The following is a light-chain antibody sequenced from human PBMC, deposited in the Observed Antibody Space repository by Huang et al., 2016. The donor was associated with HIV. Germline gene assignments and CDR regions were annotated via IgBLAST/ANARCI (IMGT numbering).Light chain of an antibody. Sequence: DIQMTQSPSSLSASVGDRVTITCRASQSISTYLNWYQQKPGKAPKLLIYRSSNLQSGVPSRFSGSGSWTDFTLTISSLQPEDFATYYCQQSYSAPPWTFGQGTRVEIK. CDR2: RSS. CDR1: QSISTY. J-gene: IGKJ1*01. CDR3: QQSYSAPPWT. V-gene: IGKV1-39*01.